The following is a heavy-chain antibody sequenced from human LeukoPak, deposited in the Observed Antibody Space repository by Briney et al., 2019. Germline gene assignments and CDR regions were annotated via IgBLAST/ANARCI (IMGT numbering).Heavy chain of an antibody. CDR2: ISGSGGSR. V-gene: IGHV3-23*01. D-gene: IGHD6-13*01. Sequence: PGGSLRLSCAASGFTFNHYGMSWVRQAPGKGLEWVSCISGSGGSRRYADSVKGRFTISRDNSKNTLFLQMNSLRAEDTAVYYCTRRSSAAGRQYFDYWGQGTLVTVSS. CDR1: GFTFNHYG. J-gene: IGHJ4*02. CDR3: TRRSSAAGRQYFDY.